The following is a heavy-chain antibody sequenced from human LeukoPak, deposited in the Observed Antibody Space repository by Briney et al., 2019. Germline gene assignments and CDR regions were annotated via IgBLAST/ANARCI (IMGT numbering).Heavy chain of an antibody. CDR2: ISPNSGGT. J-gene: IGHJ4*02. V-gene: IGHV1-2*06. CDR3: AREQAVAGTALDY. CDR1: GYTFTGYY. Sequence: ASVKVSCKASGYTFTGYYMHWVRQAPGQGLEWMGRISPNSGGTNYAQKFQGRVTMTRDTSISTAYMELSRLRSDDTAVYYCAREQAVAGTALDYWGQGTLVTVSS. D-gene: IGHD6-19*01.